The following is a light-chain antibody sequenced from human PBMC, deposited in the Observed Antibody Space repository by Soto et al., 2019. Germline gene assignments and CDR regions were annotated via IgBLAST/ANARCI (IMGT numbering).Light chain of an antibody. V-gene: IGLV2-14*01. CDR3: SSYISSSTVYV. CDR2: EVS. CDR1: SSDVGGFNY. Sequence: QLVLTQPASVSGSPGQSITISCTGTSSDVGGFNYVSWYQQHPGKAPKLMIFEVSNRPSGVSNRFSGSKSGNTASLTISGLQAEDEADYYCSSYISSSTVYVFGTGTKLTVL. J-gene: IGLJ1*01.